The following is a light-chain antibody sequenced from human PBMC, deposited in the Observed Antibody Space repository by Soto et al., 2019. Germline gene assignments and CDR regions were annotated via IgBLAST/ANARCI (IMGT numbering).Light chain of an antibody. Sequence: QSALTQPASVSGSPGQSITISCTGTSSDVGRYKYVSWYQQHPGKAPKLMIYDVTNRPSGVSNRFSGSKSRNTASLTISGLQAEDEADYYCSSYTSSATQVFGGGTKLTVL. CDR2: DVT. V-gene: IGLV2-14*01. CDR1: SSDVGRYKY. CDR3: SSYTSSATQV. J-gene: IGLJ2*01.